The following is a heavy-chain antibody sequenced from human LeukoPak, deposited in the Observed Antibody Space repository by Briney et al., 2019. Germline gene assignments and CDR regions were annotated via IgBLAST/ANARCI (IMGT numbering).Heavy chain of an antibody. V-gene: IGHV3-21*01. D-gene: IGHD6-13*01. Sequence: GGSLRLSCAASGFTFSDYTMNWVRRAPGKGLEWVSSISGRSTFMYYADSVKGRFTISRDNAKNSLYLQMNSLRADDTAVYYCARDRVQTAAAGSPNDYWGQGTLVTVSS. CDR1: GFTFSDYT. CDR2: ISGRSTFM. J-gene: IGHJ4*02. CDR3: ARDRVQTAAAGSPNDY.